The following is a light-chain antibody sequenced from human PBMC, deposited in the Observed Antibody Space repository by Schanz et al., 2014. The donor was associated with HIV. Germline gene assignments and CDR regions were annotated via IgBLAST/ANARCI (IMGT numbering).Light chain of an antibody. Sequence: QSVLTQPVSVSGSPGQTITISCTGTSSDVGSSNLVSWYQQHPGSAPRLMIYEVTKRPSGVSDRFSGSKSGNTASLTISGLQAGDEADYYCCAHSGSITYVLFGGGTKLTVL. CDR3: CAHSGSITYVL. CDR2: EVT. CDR1: SSDVGSSNL. V-gene: IGLV2-23*02. J-gene: IGLJ2*01.